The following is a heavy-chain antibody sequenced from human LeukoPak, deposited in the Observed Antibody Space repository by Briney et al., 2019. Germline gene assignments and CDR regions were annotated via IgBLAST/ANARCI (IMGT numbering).Heavy chain of an antibody. Sequence: ASVKVSCKASGYTFTSYAMNWVRQAPGQGLEWMGWINPNSGGTNYAQKFQGRVTMTRDTSISTAYMELSRLRSDDTAVYYCARDTGIVVVIPNDAFDIWGQGTMVTVSS. V-gene: IGHV1-2*02. CDR1: GYTFTSYA. D-gene: IGHD3-22*01. CDR2: INPNSGGT. CDR3: ARDTGIVVVIPNDAFDI. J-gene: IGHJ3*02.